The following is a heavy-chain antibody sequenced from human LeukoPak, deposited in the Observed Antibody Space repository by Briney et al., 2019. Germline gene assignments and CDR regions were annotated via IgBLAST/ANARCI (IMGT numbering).Heavy chain of an antibody. J-gene: IGHJ4*02. Sequence: GGSLRLSCAASGFTFSNYGMHWVRQAPGKGLKWVAFIRYDAITQYYAGSVKGRFTISRDNSKNTLYLQMNSLSAEDTAIYYCAKDKLWGEDYFDYWGQGTLVTVSS. CDR1: GFTFSNYG. CDR2: IRYDAITQ. D-gene: IGHD3-16*01. V-gene: IGHV3-30*02. CDR3: AKDKLWGEDYFDY.